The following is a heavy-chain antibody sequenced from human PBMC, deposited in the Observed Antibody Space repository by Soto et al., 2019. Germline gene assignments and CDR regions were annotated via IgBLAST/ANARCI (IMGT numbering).Heavy chain of an antibody. CDR2: ISSSSSYI. CDR3: ARDARLTYTVKNDY. J-gene: IGHJ4*02. CDR1: GFTFSSYS. Sequence: GGSLRLSCAASGFTFSSYSMNWVRQAPGKGLEWVSSISSSSSYIYYADSVKGRFTISRDNAKNSLYLQMNSLRAEDTAVYYCARDARLTYTVKNDYWGQGTLVTVSS. V-gene: IGHV3-21*01. D-gene: IGHD4-17*01.